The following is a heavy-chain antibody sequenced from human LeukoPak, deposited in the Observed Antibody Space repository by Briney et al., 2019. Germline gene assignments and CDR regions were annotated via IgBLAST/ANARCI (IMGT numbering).Heavy chain of an antibody. CDR2: VDPEDGET. Sequence: ASVKISCKVSGYTFTDYYMHWVQQAPGKGLEWMGLVDPEDGETIYAEKFQGRVTITADTSTDTAYMELSSLRPEDTAVYYCATGSNIGAMVVTIASAFDIWGQGTMVTVSS. D-gene: IGHD4-23*01. CDR1: GYTFTDYY. V-gene: IGHV1-69-2*01. J-gene: IGHJ3*02. CDR3: ATGSNIGAMVVTIASAFDI.